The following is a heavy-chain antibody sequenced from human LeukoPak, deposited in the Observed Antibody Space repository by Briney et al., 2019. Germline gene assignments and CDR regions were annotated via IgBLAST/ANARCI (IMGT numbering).Heavy chain of an antibody. CDR2: INPNSGGT. J-gene: IGHJ6*03. Sequence: ASVKVSCKTSKNMFTGYFMHWVRQAPGQGLEWIGWINPNSGGTLFARRFQGRVTMTRDTSIGATYMELSRLTSDDTALYYCAAQCYDDFCYKRDYMDVWGKGTMVIVSS. CDR3: AAQCYDDFCYKRDYMDV. D-gene: IGHD2-2*02. CDR1: KNMFTGYF. V-gene: IGHV1-2*02.